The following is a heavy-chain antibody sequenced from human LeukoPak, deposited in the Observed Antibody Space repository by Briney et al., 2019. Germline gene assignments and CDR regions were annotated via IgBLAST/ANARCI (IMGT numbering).Heavy chain of an antibody. CDR2: INPNSGGT. Sequence: ASVKVSCKASGYTFTGYYMHWVRQAPGQGLEWMGWINPNSGGTNYARKFQGRVTMTRDTSISTAYMELSRLRSDDTAVYYCASREDIVVVVAATPEASAFDIWGQGTMVTVSS. V-gene: IGHV1-2*02. D-gene: IGHD2-15*01. CDR1: GYTFTGYY. J-gene: IGHJ3*02. CDR3: ASREDIVVVVAATPEASAFDI.